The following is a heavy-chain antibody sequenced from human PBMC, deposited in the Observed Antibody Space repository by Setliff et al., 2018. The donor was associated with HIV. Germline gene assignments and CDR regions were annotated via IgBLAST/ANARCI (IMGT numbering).Heavy chain of an antibody. J-gene: IGHJ4*02. CDR2: IYHSGST. CDR3: ARGVRDNSGWSSYYFDY. D-gene: IGHD6-19*01. Sequence: SETLSLTCAVSGYSISSGYYWGWIRQPPGKGLEWIGSIYHSGSTNYNPSLESRVTTSVDTSKKQFSLRLTSVTAADTAVYYCARGVRDNSGWSSYYFDYWGQGTLVTVSS. V-gene: IGHV4-38-2*01. CDR1: GYSISSGYY.